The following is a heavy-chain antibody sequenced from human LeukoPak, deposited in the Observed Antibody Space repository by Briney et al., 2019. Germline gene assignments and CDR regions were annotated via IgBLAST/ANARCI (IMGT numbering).Heavy chain of an antibody. V-gene: IGHV4-59*01. D-gene: IGHD3-16*01. CDR2: IYYSGST. CDR1: GGSISSYY. CDR3: ARFTPQGYGWGGYNRFDP. Sequence: SSETLSLTCTVSGGSISSYYWNWIRQPPGKGLEWIGYIYYSGSTNYNPSLKSRVTISLDTSKNQFSLNLTSVTAADTAVYYCARFTPQGYGWGGYNRFDPWGQGTLVTVSS. J-gene: IGHJ5*02.